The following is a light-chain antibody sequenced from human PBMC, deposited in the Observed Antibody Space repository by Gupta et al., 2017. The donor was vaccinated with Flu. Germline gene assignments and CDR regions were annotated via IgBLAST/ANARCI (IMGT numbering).Light chain of an antibody. CDR3: AEWDDSLNGGV. CDR2: SNN. CDR1: SSNIGSNT. J-gene: IGLJ2*01. V-gene: IGLV1-44*01. Sequence: QPVLTQPPSASGTPGQRVTISCSGSSSNIGSNTVNWYQQVPGTAPKLLIYSNNQRPSGVPDRFAGSKSGTSASLAISGLQSEDEAEDDCAEWDDSLNGGVFGGGTKLTVL.